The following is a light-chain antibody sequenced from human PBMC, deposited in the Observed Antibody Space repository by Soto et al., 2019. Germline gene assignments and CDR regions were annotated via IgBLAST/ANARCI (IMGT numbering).Light chain of an antibody. CDR2: GAS. Sequence: DIQMTQSPSTLSACVGDRVTITCRASQSISSWLAWYQQKPGKAPKLLIYGASSLESGVPSRFSGSGSGTEFTLTISSLQPDDFATYHCQQYNSYPLTFGGGTKVEIK. V-gene: IGKV1-5*01. J-gene: IGKJ4*01. CDR3: QQYNSYPLT. CDR1: QSISSW.